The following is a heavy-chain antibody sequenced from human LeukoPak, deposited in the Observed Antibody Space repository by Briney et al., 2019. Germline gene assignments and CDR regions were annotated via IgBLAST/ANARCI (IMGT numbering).Heavy chain of an antibody. J-gene: IGHJ4*02. Sequence: GGSLRLSCAASGFTFSTFAMIWVRQPPGKGLEWVSSIFPSGGEIQYADSVRGRFTISRDNSKSTLSLQMNSLRAEDTAIYYCATYRQVLLPFESWGQGTLVTVSS. CDR2: IFPSGGEI. CDR3: ATYRQVLLPFES. D-gene: IGHD2-8*02. V-gene: IGHV3-23*01. CDR1: GFTFSTFA.